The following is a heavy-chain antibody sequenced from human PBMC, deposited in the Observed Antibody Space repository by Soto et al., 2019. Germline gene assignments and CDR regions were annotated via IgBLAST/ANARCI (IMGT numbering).Heavy chain of an antibody. CDR2: IYYSGST. J-gene: IGHJ6*03. V-gene: IGHV4-59*01. Sequence: SQTLSLTCTVSGGSISSYYWSWIRQPPGKGLEWIGYIYYSGSTNYNPSLKSRVTISVDTSKNQFSLKLSSVTAADTAVYYCARVSYYGSGSYGYYYYYYMDVWGKGTTVTVSS. CDR1: GGSISSYY. D-gene: IGHD3-10*01. CDR3: ARVSYYGSGSYGYYYYYYMDV.